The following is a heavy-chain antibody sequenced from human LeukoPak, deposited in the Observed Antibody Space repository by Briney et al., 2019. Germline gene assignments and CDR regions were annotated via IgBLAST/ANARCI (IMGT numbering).Heavy chain of an antibody. CDR3: ARQPGASYYDILTGYQQYYFDY. CDR2: IYYSGST. V-gene: IGHV4-39*01. Sequence: SETLSLTCTVSGGSISSSSYYWGWIRQPPGKGLEWIGSIYYSGSTYYNPSLKSRVTISVDTSKNQFSLKLSSVTAADTAVYYCARQPGASYYDILTGYQQYYFDYWGQGTLVTVSS. J-gene: IGHJ4*02. CDR1: GGSISSSSYY. D-gene: IGHD3-9*01.